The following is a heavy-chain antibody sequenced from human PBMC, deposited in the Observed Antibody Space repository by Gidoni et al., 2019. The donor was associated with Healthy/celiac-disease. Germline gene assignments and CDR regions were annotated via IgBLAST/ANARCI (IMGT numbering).Heavy chain of an antibody. Sequence: QVQLVESGGGVVQPGRSLRLSCAASGFTFSSYGMPWVRQGPGKGLEGVAVISNDGSNKYYADSVKGRFTISRDNSKNTLYLQMNSLRAEDTAVYYCAKNYYEGYGGGEFYYYYGMDVWGQGTTVTVSS. CDR1: GFTFSSYG. CDR3: AKNYYEGYGGGEFYYYYGMDV. D-gene: IGHD3-22*01. J-gene: IGHJ6*02. V-gene: IGHV3-30*18. CDR2: ISNDGSNK.